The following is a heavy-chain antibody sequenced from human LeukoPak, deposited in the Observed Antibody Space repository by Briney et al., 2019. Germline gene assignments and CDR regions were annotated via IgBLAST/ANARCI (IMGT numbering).Heavy chain of an antibody. CDR1: GGSFSGYY. D-gene: IGHD3-16*01. V-gene: IGHV4-59*01. Sequence: SETLSLTCAVFGGSFSGYYWSWIRQPPGKGLEWIGYIYYSGSTNYNPSLKSRVTISVDTSKNQFSLRLSSVTAADTAVYYCAMLRAEYFQHLGQGTLVTVSS. CDR2: IYYSGST. J-gene: IGHJ1*01. CDR3: AMLRAEYFQH.